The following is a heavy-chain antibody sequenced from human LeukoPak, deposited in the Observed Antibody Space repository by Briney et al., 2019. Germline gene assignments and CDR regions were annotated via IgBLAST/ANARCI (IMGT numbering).Heavy chain of an antibody. V-gene: IGHV4-34*01. CDR1: GGSFSGYY. Sequence: SETLSLTCAVYGGSFSGYYWSWIRQPPGKGLEWIGSIYYSGSTYQNPSLKSRVTISVDTSKNQFSLKLSSVTAADTAVYYCARGTYYYDSSGYYYYYYYYMDVWGKGTTVTISS. J-gene: IGHJ6*03. D-gene: IGHD3-22*01. CDR2: IYYSGST. CDR3: ARGTYYYDSSGYYYYYYYYMDV.